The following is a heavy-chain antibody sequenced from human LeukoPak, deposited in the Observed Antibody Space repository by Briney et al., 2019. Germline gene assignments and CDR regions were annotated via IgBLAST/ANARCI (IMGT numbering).Heavy chain of an antibody. J-gene: IGHJ4*02. D-gene: IGHD3-10*01. V-gene: IGHV3-66*01. Sequence: GRSLRLSCAASGFTVSSNYMSWVRQAPGKGLEWVSVIYSGGSTYYADSVKGRFTISRDNSKNTLYLQMNSLRAEDTAVYYCARDRTMVRGVPAFDYWGQGTLVTVSS. CDR2: IYSGGST. CDR1: GFTVSSNY. CDR3: ARDRTMVRGVPAFDY.